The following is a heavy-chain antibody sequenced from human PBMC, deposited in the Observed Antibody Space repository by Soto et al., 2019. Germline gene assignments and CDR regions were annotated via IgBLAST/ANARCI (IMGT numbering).Heavy chain of an antibody. CDR3: AREAVDDFWSGYYPSRKPSGMDV. D-gene: IGHD3-3*01. Sequence: PGGSLRLSCAASGFTFSDYWMSWVRQAPGKGLEWVANIKQDGSQKYYVGSVKGRFTIPRDNAKNSLYLQMNSLRAEDTAVYYCAREAVDDFWSGYYPSRKPSGMDVWGQGTTVTVSS. V-gene: IGHV3-7*05. CDR1: GFTFSDYW. CDR2: IKQDGSQK. J-gene: IGHJ6*02.